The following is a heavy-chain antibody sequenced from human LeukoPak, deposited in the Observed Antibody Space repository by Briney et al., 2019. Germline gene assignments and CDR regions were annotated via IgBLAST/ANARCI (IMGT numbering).Heavy chain of an antibody. CDR2: IIPILGIA. CDR1: GGTFSSYA. V-gene: IGHV1-69*04. J-gene: IGHJ4*02. CDR3: ARTPAATRFGMIDY. D-gene: IGHD2-15*01. Sequence: GASVKVSCKASGGTFSSYAISWVRQAPGQGLEWMGRIIPILGIANYAQKFQGRVTMTRDTSISTAYMELSRLRSDDTAVYYCARTPAATRFGMIDYWGQGTLVTVSS.